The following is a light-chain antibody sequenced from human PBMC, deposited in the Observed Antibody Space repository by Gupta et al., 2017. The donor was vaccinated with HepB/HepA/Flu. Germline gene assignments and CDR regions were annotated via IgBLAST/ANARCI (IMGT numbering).Light chain of an antibody. J-gene: IGKJ5*01. V-gene: IGKV1-9*01. CDR3: QQLNSSPLT. CDR2: AAS. CDR1: QGISSY. Sequence: DIQLTQSPSFLSASVGDRVTITCRASQGISSYLAWYQQKPGKAPKLLIYAASTLQSGVPSRFRGSGSGTEFTLTISSLQPEDFATYYCQQLNSSPLTFGQWTRLEIK.